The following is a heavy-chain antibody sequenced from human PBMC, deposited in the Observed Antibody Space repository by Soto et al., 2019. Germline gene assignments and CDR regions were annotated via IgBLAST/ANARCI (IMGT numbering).Heavy chain of an antibody. J-gene: IGHJ4*02. D-gene: IGHD6-13*01. CDR1: GFSLTNGRMG. Sequence: SGPTLVNPTETLTLTCTVSGFSLTNGRMGVSWIRQPPGKALEWLAHIFSNDEKSYSPSLRSRLTISKDTFRSEVVLTMTNMDPVDTATYYCARIRIAAAGNNFDYWGQGTLVTVSS. CDR2: IFSNDEK. CDR3: ARIRIAAAGNNFDY. V-gene: IGHV2-26*01.